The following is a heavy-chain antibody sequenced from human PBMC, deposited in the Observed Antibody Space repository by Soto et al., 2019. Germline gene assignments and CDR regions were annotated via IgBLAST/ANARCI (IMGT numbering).Heavy chain of an antibody. J-gene: IGHJ3*02. CDR2: IYYSGST. Sequence: SETLSLTCTVSGGSISSYYWSWIRQPPGKGLEWIGYIYYSGSTNYNPSLKSRVTISVDTSKNQFSLKLSSVTAADTAVYYCARVRDSFAFDICGQGTMVTVSS. CDR1: GGSISSYY. V-gene: IGHV4-59*01. CDR3: ARVRDSFAFDI. D-gene: IGHD3-16*02.